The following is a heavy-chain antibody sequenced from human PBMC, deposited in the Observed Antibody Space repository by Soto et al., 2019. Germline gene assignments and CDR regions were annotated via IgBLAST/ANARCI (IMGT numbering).Heavy chain of an antibody. Sequence: GESLKISCKGSGYSFSSYWIGWVRQMPGKGLECMGIIYPGDSDTRYSPSFQGQVTISADKSISTAFLQWSSLKASDTAMYYCARFHSNYYYGMDVWGQGTTVTVSS. CDR2: IYPGDSDT. D-gene: IGHD4-4*01. CDR3: ARFHSNYYYGMDV. V-gene: IGHV5-51*01. J-gene: IGHJ6*02. CDR1: GYSFSSYW.